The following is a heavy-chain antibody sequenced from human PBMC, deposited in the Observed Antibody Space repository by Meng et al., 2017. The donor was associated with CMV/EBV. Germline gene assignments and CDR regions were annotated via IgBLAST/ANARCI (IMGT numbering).Heavy chain of an antibody. Sequence: EGELVGAGGGLGQPWGALGVSCAAFGFTFSSHRLNWVRQAPGKGLEWVSSISSSSSYIYYADSVKARFTISRDNAKYSLYLQMNSLRAEDTAVYYCARGGYWGQGTLVTVSS. CDR2: ISSSSSYI. V-gene: IGHV3-21*01. CDR1: GFTFSSHR. J-gene: IGHJ4*02. CDR3: ARGGY.